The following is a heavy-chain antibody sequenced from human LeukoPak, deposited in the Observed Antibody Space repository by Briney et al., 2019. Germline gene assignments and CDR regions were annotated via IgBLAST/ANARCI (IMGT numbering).Heavy chain of an antibody. CDR1: GFTFSDYY. CDR2: ISSSSSYI. Sequence: GGSLRLSCAASGFTFSDYYMSWIRQAPGKGLEWVSSISSSSSYIYFADSVKGRFTISRDNAKKLLFLQMNSLRAEDTAVYYCARDSGVGPCLFCSGFDIWGQGTMVTVSS. V-gene: IGHV3-11*06. J-gene: IGHJ3*02. D-gene: IGHD1-26*01. CDR3: ARDSGVGPCLFCSGFDI.